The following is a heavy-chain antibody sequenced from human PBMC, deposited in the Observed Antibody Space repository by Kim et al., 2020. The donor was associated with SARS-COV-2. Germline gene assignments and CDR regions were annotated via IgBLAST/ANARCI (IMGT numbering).Heavy chain of an antibody. V-gene: IGHV4-4*02. CDR3: ARDAGSGWYGDGNGLDV. D-gene: IGHD6-19*01. J-gene: IGHJ6*02. Sequence: LERRVTISVDKSKNQFSLKVTSVTAADTAVYYCARDAGSGWYGDGNGLDVWGQGTTVTVSS.